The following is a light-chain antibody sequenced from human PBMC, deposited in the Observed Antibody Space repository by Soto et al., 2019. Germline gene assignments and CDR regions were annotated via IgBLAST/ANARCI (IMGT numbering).Light chain of an antibody. V-gene: IGKV1-5*03. CDR2: KAS. J-gene: IGKJ1*01. Sequence: DIQMTQSPSTLSASVGDRVTITCRASQSISSWLAWYQQKPGKAPKLLIDKASSLESGVPSRFIGSGSGTEFTLSIIIMQPDDFATYYCQQCNNYPWTFGQGTSVEIK. CDR3: QQCNNYPWT. CDR1: QSISSW.